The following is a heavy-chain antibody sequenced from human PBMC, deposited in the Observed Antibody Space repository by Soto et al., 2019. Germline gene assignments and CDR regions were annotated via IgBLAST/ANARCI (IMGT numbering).Heavy chain of an antibody. J-gene: IGHJ4*02. CDR3: ARAPGQWLVEGFDY. D-gene: IGHD6-19*01. CDR1: GFTVSSNY. CDR2: IYSGGST. Sequence: EVQLVESGGGLIQPGGSLRLSCAASGFTVSSNYMSWVRQAPGKGLEWVSVIYSGGSTYYADSVKGRFTISRDNSKDTLYLQMNSLRAEDTAGYYCARAPGQWLVEGFDYWGQGTLVTVSS. V-gene: IGHV3-53*01.